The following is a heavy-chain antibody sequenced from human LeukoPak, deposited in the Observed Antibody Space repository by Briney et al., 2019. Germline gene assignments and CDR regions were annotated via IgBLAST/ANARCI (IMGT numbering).Heavy chain of an antibody. CDR2: ISYDGSNK. J-gene: IGHJ4*02. CDR3: AKDSDSSGSYYIYRPVDY. Sequence: SGGSLRLSCAASGFTFSSYAMHWVRQAPGKGLEWVAVISYDGSNKYYADSVKGRFTISRDNSKNTLYLQMNSLRAEDTAVYYCAKDSDSSGSYYIYRPVDYWGQGTLVTVSS. V-gene: IGHV3-30-3*01. CDR1: GFTFSSYA. D-gene: IGHD3-10*01.